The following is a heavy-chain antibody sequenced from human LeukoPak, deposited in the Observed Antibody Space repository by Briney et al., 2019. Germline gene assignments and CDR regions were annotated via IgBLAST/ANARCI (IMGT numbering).Heavy chain of an antibody. V-gene: IGHV4-4*07. CDR1: GGSIRSYY. D-gene: IGHD6-13*01. Sequence: SETLSLTCTVSGGSIRSYYWSWVRQPAGKGLEWIGRVYFSGSTNYSPSLKSRVTLSIDTSNSQFLLNLHSVTAADTAVYYCARSSSSSSYTAFDIWGQGTMVTVSS. CDR3: ARSSSSSSYTAFDI. J-gene: IGHJ3*02. CDR2: VYFSGST.